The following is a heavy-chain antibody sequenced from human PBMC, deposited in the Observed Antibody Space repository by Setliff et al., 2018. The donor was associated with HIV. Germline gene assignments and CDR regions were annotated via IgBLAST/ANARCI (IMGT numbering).Heavy chain of an antibody. Sequence: GESLKISCKASGYTFTNYWIGWVRQMPGQGLEWIGVIHPSDFVTRYGPSFQGQVSISADRSITTAYLQRSSLKASDTAIYYCTRRRRAPGTEDLEAHWGQGTLVTVSS. J-gene: IGHJ4*02. CDR1: GYTFTNYW. V-gene: IGHV5-51*01. CDR3: TRRRRAPGTEDLEAH. CDR2: IHPSDFVT. D-gene: IGHD3-3*01.